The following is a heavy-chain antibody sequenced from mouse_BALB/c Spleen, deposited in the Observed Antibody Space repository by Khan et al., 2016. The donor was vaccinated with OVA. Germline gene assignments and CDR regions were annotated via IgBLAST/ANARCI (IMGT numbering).Heavy chain of an antibody. D-gene: IGHD1-1*01. J-gene: IGHJ2*01. V-gene: IGHV3-2*02. CDR1: GYSITSDYA. CDR2: ISYSGNT. CDR3: ARVYGGDFDY. Sequence: VQLQQSGPGLVKPSQSLSLTCTVTGYSITSDYAWNWIRQFPGNKLEWMGFISYSGNTNYNPSLKSRISITRDTTKNQFLLQLNSVTIEDTATYYCARVYGGDFDYWGQGTTLTVSS.